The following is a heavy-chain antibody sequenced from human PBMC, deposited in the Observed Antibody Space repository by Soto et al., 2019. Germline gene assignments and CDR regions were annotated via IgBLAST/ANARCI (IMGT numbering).Heavy chain of an antibody. J-gene: IGHJ3*02. V-gene: IGHV3-23*01. CDR1: GFTFSSNA. CDR2: ITSGSGGGT. CDR3: GKGTWGAFDI. Sequence: EVQLLESGGGLVQPGGSLRLSCVASGFTFSSNAMSWVRQAPGKGLEWVSHITSGSGGGTYYEDSVKGRFTISRDNAKNTLYMQMNRLRVEYTAVYYCGKGTWGAFDIWGHGTLVTVSS. D-gene: IGHD7-27*01.